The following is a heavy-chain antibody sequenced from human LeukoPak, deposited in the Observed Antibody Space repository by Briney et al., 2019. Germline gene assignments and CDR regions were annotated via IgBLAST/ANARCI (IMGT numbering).Heavy chain of an antibody. J-gene: IGHJ4*02. V-gene: IGHV6-1*01. D-gene: IGHD3-22*01. CDR2: TYYRSKWYN. CDR1: GDSVSSNSAA. Sequence: SQTLSLTCAISGDSVSSNSAAWNWIRQSPSRGLESLGRTYYRSKWYNDYAVSVKSRITINPDTSKNQFSLQLNSVTPEDTAVYYCPRDMAPDYYDSSGYQVGFDYWGQGTLVTVSS. CDR3: PRDMAPDYYDSSGYQVGFDY.